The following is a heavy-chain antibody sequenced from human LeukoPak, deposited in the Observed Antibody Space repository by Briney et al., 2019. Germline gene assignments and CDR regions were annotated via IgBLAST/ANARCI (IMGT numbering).Heavy chain of an antibody. V-gene: IGHV3-74*01. CDR3: ARVGYYYYGMDV. CDR2: INSDGSST. CDR1: GFTFSSYW. J-gene: IGHJ6*02. Sequence: SGGSLRLSRAASGFTFSSYWMHWVRQAPGKGLVWVSRINSDGSSTSYADSVKGRFTISRDNAKNTLYLQMNSLRAEDTAVYYCARVGYYYYGMDVWGQGTTVTVSS.